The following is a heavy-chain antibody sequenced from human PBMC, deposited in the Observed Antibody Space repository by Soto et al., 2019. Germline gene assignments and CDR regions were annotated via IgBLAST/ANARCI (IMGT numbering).Heavy chain of an antibody. V-gene: IGHV1-2*02. CDR3: GRGRSGELVVFY. CDR2: INPKSGGT. CDR1: GYTFTGYY. Sequence: GASVKVSCKASGYTFTGYYMHWVRQAPGQGLEWVGEINPKSGGTRYAQKFQGRVTMTKDTSITTVYMELSNLSPDDTAVYYCGRGRSGELVVFYWGQGTLVTVSS. D-gene: IGHD1-7*01. J-gene: IGHJ4*02.